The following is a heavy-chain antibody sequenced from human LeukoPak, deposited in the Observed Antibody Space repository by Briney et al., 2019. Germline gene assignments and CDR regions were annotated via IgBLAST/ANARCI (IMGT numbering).Heavy chain of an antibody. CDR2: IRYDGSNK. CDR3: AKDPRIAAANPYYFDY. V-gene: IGHV3-30*02. Sequence: GGSLRLSCAASGFTFSSYGMHWVRQAPGKGLEWVAFIRYDGSNKYYADSVKGRFTISGDNSKNTLYLQMNSLRAEDTAVYYCAKDPRIAAANPYYFDYWGQGTLVTVSS. CDR1: GFTFSSYG. D-gene: IGHD6-13*01. J-gene: IGHJ4*02.